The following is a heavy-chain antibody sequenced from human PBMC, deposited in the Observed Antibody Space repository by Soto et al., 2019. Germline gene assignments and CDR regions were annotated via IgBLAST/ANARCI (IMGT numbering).Heavy chain of an antibody. D-gene: IGHD6-19*01. Sequence: QITLKESGPTLVKPTQTLTLTCTFSGFSLSTIGEGVGWMRQPPGKALEWLALIYWDDEKRYSPSLKSRLTITKDTSKNPVVLTMTNMDPVDTATYYCAHKVRGSGWVRGAFDISGQGKMVTVSS. CDR2: IYWDDEK. V-gene: IGHV2-5*02. CDR1: GFSLSTIGEG. J-gene: IGHJ3*02. CDR3: AHKVRGSGWVRGAFDI.